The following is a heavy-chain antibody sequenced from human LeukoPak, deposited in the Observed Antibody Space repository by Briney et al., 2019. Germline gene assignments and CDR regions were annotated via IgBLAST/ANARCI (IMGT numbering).Heavy chain of an antibody. V-gene: IGHV1-46*01. D-gene: IGHD3-22*01. CDR3: ARAVGANYYDSSGYFDY. J-gene: IGHJ4*02. Sequence: GASVKVSCKASGYTFTSYYMHWVRQAPGQGLEWMGIINPSGGSTSYAQKFQGRVTMTGDTSTSTVYMELSSLRSEDTAVYYCARAVGANYYDSSGYFDYWGQGTLVTVSS. CDR1: GYTFTSYY. CDR2: INPSGGST.